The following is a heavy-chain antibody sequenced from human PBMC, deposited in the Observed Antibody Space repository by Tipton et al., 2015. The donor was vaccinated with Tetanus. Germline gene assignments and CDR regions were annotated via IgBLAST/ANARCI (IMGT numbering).Heavy chain of an antibody. CDR1: GGFSSGDYY. CDR3: ARANYDFPKKGPFDS. J-gene: IGHJ4*02. CDR2: VDRSGTT. Sequence: TLSLTCTVSGGFSSGDYYWSWIRQPAGKGLEWIGRVDRSGTTTYNPSLKGRVTMSLDTSKNQFSLKLTSVTAADTAVYYCARANYDFPKKGPFDSWGQGTLVIVSS. V-gene: IGHV4-4*07. D-gene: IGHD3-3*01.